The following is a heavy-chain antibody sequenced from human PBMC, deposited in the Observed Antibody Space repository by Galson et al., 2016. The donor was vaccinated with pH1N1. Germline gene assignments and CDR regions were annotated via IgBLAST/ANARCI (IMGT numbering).Heavy chain of an antibody. CDR1: GDSISSGGYY. D-gene: IGHD1-26*01. J-gene: IGHJ4*02. CDR2: IYYSGTT. CDR3: TRAVGSYSSF. Sequence: TLSLTCTVSGDSISSGGYYWSWIRQHPGKGLEWIGYIYYSGTTYSNPSFRSRVTISVDTSKNQFFLKLSSVTAADTAVYYCTRAVGSYSSFWGQGTLVTVSS. V-gene: IGHV4-31*03.